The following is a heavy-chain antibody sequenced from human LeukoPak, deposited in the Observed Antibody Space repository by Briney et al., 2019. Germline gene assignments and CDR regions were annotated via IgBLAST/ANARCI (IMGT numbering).Heavy chain of an antibody. CDR3: ARGRRWSNNWFDP. Sequence: ASVKVSCRASGHTFTSYDINWVRQATGQGLEWMGWMNPNSGNTGYAQKFQGRVTMTRNTSISTAYVELSSLRSEDTAVYYCARGRRWSNNWFDPWGQGTLVTVSS. CDR2: MNPNSGNT. D-gene: IGHD4-23*01. CDR1: GHTFTSYD. J-gene: IGHJ5*02. V-gene: IGHV1-8*01.